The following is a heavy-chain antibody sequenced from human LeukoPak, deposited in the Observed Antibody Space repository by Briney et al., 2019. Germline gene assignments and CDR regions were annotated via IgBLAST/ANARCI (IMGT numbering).Heavy chain of an antibody. J-gene: IGHJ6*02. Sequence: SETLSLTCTVSGGSISSYYWSWIRQPPGKGLEWIGYIYYSGSTNYNPSLKSRVTISVDTSKNQFSLKLSSVTAADTAVYYCARAARVAGGYYYGMDVWGQGTTVTVSS. CDR2: IYYSGST. V-gene: IGHV4-59*01. CDR1: GGSISSYY. CDR3: ARAARVAGGYYYGMDV. D-gene: IGHD6-19*01.